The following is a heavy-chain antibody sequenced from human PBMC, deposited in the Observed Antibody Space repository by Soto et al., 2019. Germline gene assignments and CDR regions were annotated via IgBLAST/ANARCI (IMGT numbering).Heavy chain of an antibody. J-gene: IGHJ2*01. V-gene: IGHV4-30-4*01. CDR1: GASINNNDYY. Sequence: SETLSLTCTVSGASINNNDYYWSWIRQTPGKGLEWIGYVYYSGSTDYIPSLKSRLSMSIDKSQNQFTLKMNSVTAADTATYYCARMSYFYDKWYFDLWGRGTQVTV. CDR3: ARMSYFYDKWYFDL. CDR2: VYYSGST. D-gene: IGHD3-22*01.